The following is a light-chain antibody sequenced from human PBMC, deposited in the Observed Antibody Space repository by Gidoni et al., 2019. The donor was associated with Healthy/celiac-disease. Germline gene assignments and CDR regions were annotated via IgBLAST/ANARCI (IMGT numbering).Light chain of an antibody. CDR2: EVS. CDR3: TSYAVSSPFV. Sequence: SAPPHHPSASGSPGQSVTISCTGTSSDVAGYNYVSWYQQHPGKVPKLIIYEVSKRPSGVPDRFSGSKSGNTASLTVSGLQAEDETNYYGTSYAVSSPFVFGTGTKVTVL. V-gene: IGLV2-8*01. J-gene: IGLJ1*01. CDR1: SSDVAGYNY.